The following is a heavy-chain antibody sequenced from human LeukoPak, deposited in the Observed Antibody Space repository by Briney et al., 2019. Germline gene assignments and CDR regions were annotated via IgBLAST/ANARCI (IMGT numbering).Heavy chain of an antibody. Sequence: SETLSLTCAVYGGSFSGYYWSWIRQPPGKGLEWIGEINHSGSTNYNPSLKSRVTISVDTSKNQFSLKLSSVTAAGTAVYYCAREDYDSSGQSVWFDPWGQGTLVTVSS. CDR3: AREDYDSSGQSVWFDP. V-gene: IGHV4-34*01. CDR2: INHSGST. CDR1: GGSFSGYY. D-gene: IGHD3-22*01. J-gene: IGHJ5*02.